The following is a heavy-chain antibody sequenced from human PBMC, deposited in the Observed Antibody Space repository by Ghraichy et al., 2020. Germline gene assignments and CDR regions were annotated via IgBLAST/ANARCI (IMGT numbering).Heavy chain of an antibody. V-gene: IGHV3-23*01. D-gene: IGHD3-22*01. CDR1: GFTFSSYA. Sequence: GESLNISCAASGFTFSSYAMSWVRQAPGKGLEWVSAISGSGGSTYYADSVKGRFTISRDNSKNTLYLQMNSLRAEDTAVYYCAKALFPYYYDSSGYYFDYWGQGTLVTVSS. CDR3: AKALFPYYYDSSGYYFDY. J-gene: IGHJ4*02. CDR2: ISGSGGST.